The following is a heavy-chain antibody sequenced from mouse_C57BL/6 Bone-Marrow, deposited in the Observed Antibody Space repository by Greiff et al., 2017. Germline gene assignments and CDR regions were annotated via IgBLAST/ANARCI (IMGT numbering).Heavy chain of an antibody. V-gene: IGHV1-87*01. Sequence: VKLVESGPELARPWASVKISCQAFYTFSRRVHFAIRDTNYWKQWVKKRPGQGLEWIGAIYPGNGDTCYYQKYKGKDTLTADISSSTTYMQLISLTSEDAAVYYCACDNDSISYPYYAMDYWGQGTSVTVSS. CDR3: SEDAAVYYCACDNDSISYPYYAMDY. J-gene: IGHJ4*01. CDR2: GQGLEWIG. CDR1: YTFSRRVH. D-gene: IGHD1-1*01.